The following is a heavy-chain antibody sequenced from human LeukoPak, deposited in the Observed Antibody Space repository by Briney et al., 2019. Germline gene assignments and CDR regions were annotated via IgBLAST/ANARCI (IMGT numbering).Heavy chain of an antibody. J-gene: IGHJ4*02. CDR3: ARTYYYDSSGYYFDY. CDR2: IIPIFVTG. Sequence: SVKVSCKASGYTFSSYAISWVRQAPGQGLEWMGGIIPIFVTGNYAQKIQGRLTITADESTRTAYMELSSLRSEDTAVYYCARTYYYDSSGYYFDYWGQGTLVTVSS. CDR1: GYTFSSYA. D-gene: IGHD3-22*01. V-gene: IGHV1-69*13.